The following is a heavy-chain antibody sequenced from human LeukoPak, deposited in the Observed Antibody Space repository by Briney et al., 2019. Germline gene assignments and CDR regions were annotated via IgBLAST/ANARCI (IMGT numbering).Heavy chain of an antibody. J-gene: IGHJ4*02. V-gene: IGHV3-15*01. D-gene: IGHD2-15*01. CDR3: TTVVVVAATRVDY. CDR2: IKRKDDGGTT. Sequence: GGSLRLSCAASGFTFSNAWMSWVRQAPGKGLEWVGRIKRKDDGGTTDYAAPVKGRFTNSRNDSKNTLHLQMNSLKTEDTAVYDCTTVVVVAATRVDYWGQGTLVTVSS. CDR1: GFTFSNAW.